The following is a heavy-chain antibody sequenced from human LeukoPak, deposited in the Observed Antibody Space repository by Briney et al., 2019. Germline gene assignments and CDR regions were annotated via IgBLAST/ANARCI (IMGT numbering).Heavy chain of an antibody. CDR2: IFTSGST. CDR3: ARKALPGNWFDP. V-gene: IGHV4-4*07. Sequence: PSETLSLTCTVSGDSISTYYWSWIRQPAGKGLEWIGRIFTSGSTNYNPSLKSRVTMSLDASKNQFSLKLSSVTAADTAVYYCARKALPGNWFDPWGQGALVTVPS. J-gene: IGHJ5*02. CDR1: GDSISTYY.